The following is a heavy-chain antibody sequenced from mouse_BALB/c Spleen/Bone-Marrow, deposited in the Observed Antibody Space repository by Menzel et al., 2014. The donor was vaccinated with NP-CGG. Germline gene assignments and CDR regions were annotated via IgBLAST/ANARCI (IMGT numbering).Heavy chain of an antibody. CDR2: IRNKANGYTT. Sequence: EVKLVESGGGLVQPGGSLRLSCATSGFTFTDYYMSWVRQPPGKALEWLGFIRNKANGYTTEYSASVKGRFTISRDNSRSILYLQMNTLRAEDSATYYCARDIGLRPRFAYWGQGTLVTVSA. CDR1: GFTFTDYY. CDR3: ARDIGLRPRFAY. V-gene: IGHV7-3*02. D-gene: IGHD1-2*01. J-gene: IGHJ3*01.